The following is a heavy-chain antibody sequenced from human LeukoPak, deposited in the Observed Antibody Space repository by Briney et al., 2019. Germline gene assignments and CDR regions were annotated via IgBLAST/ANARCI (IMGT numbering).Heavy chain of an antibody. V-gene: IGHV4-59*12. D-gene: IGHD3-22*01. CDR2: IYYSGST. CDR1: GGSISSYY. Sequence: PSETLSLTCTVSGGSISSYYWSWIRQPPGKGLEWIGYIYYSGSTNYNPSLKSRVTISVDTSKNQFSLKLSSVTAADTAVYYCARSPRVKRITMIVVVLNWFDPWGQGTLVTVSS. CDR3: ARSPRVKRITMIVVVLNWFDP. J-gene: IGHJ5*02.